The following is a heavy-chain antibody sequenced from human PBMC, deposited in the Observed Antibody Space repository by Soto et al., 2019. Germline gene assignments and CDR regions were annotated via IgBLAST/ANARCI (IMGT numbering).Heavy chain of an antibody. V-gene: IGHV4-34*01. J-gene: IGHJ4*02. CDR2: INHSGST. Sequence: PSETLSLTCAVYGGSFSGYYWSWIRQPPGKGLEWIGEINHSGSTNYNPSLKSRVTISVDTSKNQFSLKLSSVTAADTAVYYCARVGPTVTTPLYYFDYWGQGTLVTVSS. CDR3: ARVGPTVTTPLYYFDY. D-gene: IGHD4-17*01. CDR1: GGSFSGYY.